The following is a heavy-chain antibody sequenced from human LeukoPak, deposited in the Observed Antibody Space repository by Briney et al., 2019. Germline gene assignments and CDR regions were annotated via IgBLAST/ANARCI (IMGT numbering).Heavy chain of an antibody. Sequence: RSLRLSCAASGLTFDDYAMHWVRQAPGKGLEWVSGISWNSGSIGYADSVKGRFTISRDNAKNSLYLQMNSLRAEDTAVYYCAKEGGLGDYGDYNDDYWGQGTLVTVSS. V-gene: IGHV3-9*01. CDR3: AKEGGLGDYGDYNDDY. CDR2: ISWNSGSI. CDR1: GLTFDDYA. D-gene: IGHD4-17*01. J-gene: IGHJ4*02.